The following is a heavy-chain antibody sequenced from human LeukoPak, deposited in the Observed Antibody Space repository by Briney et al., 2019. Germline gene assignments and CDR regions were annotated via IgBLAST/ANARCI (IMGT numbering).Heavy chain of an antibody. J-gene: IGHJ4*02. V-gene: IGHV3-64D*06. D-gene: IGHD6-19*01. Sequence: GGSLRLSCSASGFTFSTYTMHWGRQAPGKGLEYVSAISSNGGSTYHADSVKGRFTISRDNSKNTLYLQMSSLRAGDTAVYYCVNQISGWVYWGQGTLVTVSS. CDR2: ISSNGGST. CDR1: GFTFSTYT. CDR3: VNQISGWVY.